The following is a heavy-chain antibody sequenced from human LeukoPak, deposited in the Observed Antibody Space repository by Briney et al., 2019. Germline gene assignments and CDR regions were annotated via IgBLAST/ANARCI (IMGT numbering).Heavy chain of an antibody. CDR3: ARVIYDSSGYYIDY. J-gene: IGHJ4*02. CDR2: MNPNSGNT. Sequence: ASVKVSCKASGYTFTSYDINWVRQATGQGLEWMGWMNPNSGNTGYAQKFQGRVTMTRNTSISTAYMDLSSLRSEDTAVYYCARVIYDSSGYYIDYWGQGTLVTVSS. V-gene: IGHV1-8*01. CDR1: GYTFTSYD. D-gene: IGHD3-22*01.